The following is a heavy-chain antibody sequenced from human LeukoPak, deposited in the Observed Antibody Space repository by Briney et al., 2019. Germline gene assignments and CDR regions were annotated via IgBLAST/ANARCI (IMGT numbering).Heavy chain of an antibody. V-gene: IGHV3-7*01. J-gene: IGHJ4*02. D-gene: IGHD4/OR15-4a*01. CDR3: ARASMGGRDYHLDS. CDR2: IKQDGTDK. CDR1: GFTFSSYW. Sequence: PGGSLRLSCAASGFTFSSYWMTWVRQAPGKGLEWVAHIKQDGTDKYYVDSVKGRFTISRDNAKNSLFLQLGSLRADDTAVYYCARASMGGRDYHLDSWGQGTLVTVSS.